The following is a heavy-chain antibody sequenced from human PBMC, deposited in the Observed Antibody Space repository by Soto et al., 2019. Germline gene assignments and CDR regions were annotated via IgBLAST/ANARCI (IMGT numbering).Heavy chain of an antibody. V-gene: IGHV3-33*01. J-gene: IGHJ1*01. Sequence: QVQLVESGGGVVQPGRSLRLSCAASGFTFSSYGMHWVRQAPGKGLEWVAVIWYDGSNKYYAESVKGRFTISRDNSKNTLYLRMNSLRAEDTAVYYCARTLYDISGYHHFQHWGQGTLVSVSS. CDR3: ARTLYDISGYHHFQH. D-gene: IGHD3-22*01. CDR2: IWYDGSNK. CDR1: GFTFSSYG.